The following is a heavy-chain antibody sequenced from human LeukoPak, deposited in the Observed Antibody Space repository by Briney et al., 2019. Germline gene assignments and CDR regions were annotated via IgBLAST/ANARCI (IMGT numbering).Heavy chain of an antibody. CDR3: AKDDHSYGSPFDY. CDR2: ISYDGSNK. Sequence: PGGSLRLSCAASGFTFSSYGMHWVRQAPGKGLEWVAVISYDGSNKYYADSVKGRFTISRDNSKNTLYLQMNSLRAKDTAVYYCAKDDHSYGSPFDYWGQGTLVTVSS. V-gene: IGHV3-30*18. CDR1: GFTFSSYG. J-gene: IGHJ4*02. D-gene: IGHD5-18*01.